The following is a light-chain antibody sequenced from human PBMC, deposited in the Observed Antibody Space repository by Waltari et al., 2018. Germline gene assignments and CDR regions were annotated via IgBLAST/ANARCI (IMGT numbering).Light chain of an antibody. Sequence: DIQLTQSPSSLSASVGDRVTLTCRASQGISNYLAWFQQKPGQAPKSLIYAANSWQRGVPSKVSGSGSETDVTLTISSLQPEDFATYGGQQYISYPVTFGGGTKVEIK. CDR2: AAN. V-gene: IGKV1-16*02. CDR1: QGISNY. J-gene: IGKJ4*02. CDR3: QQYISYPVT.